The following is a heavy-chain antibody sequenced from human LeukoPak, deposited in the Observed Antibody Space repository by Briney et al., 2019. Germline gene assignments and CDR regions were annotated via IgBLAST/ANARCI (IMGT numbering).Heavy chain of an antibody. CDR2: IYYSGST. J-gene: IGHJ6*02. D-gene: IGHD3-10*01. CDR3: ARLRGGFGAHYYGMDV. V-gene: IGHV4-39*07. CDR1: GGSISSSSYY. Sequence: SETLSLTCTVSGGSISSSSYYWGWIRQPPGKGLEWIGSIYYSGSTYYNPSLKSRVTISVDTSKNQFSLKLSSVTAADTAVYYCARLRGGFGAHYYGMDVWGQGTTVTVSS.